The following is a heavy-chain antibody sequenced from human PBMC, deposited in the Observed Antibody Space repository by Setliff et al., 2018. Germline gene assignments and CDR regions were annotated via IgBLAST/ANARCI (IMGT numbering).Heavy chain of an antibody. D-gene: IGHD7-27*01. CDR1: GGSITNFC. CDR3: ARQPPLNWAIPFDL. CDR2: TYSSGIT. V-gene: IGHV4-59*08. Sequence: SETLSLTCTVSGGSITNFCWNWIRQSPGKGLEWIGYTYSSGITNYNPSLKSRLTMSVDTSKNQFSLHLSSMTAADTAVYYCARQPPLNWAIPFDLWGQGKRVTVSS. J-gene: IGHJ3*01.